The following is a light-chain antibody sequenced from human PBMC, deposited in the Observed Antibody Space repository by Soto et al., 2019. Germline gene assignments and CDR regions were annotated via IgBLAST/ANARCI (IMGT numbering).Light chain of an antibody. CDR3: QQSYSTPIT. J-gene: IGKJ5*01. CDR2: AAS. V-gene: IGKV1-39*01. CDR1: QSISSY. Sequence: GDRVTITCRASQSISSYLNWYQQKPGKAPKLLIYAASSLQSGGPSRFSGSGSGTDFTLTISSLQPEDFATYYCQQSYSTPITFGQGTRLEIK.